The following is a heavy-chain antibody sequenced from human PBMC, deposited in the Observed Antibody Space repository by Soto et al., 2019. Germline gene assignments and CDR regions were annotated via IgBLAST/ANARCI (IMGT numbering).Heavy chain of an antibody. CDR3: ARAGVVVALAAFDI. D-gene: IGHD2-15*01. J-gene: IGHJ3*02. CDR1: GGTFSSYA. V-gene: IGHV1-69*06. CDR2: IIPIFGTA. Sequence: QVQLVQSGAEVKKPGSSVKVSCKASGGTFSSYAIRWVRQAPGQGLEWMGGIIPIFGTANYAQQFQGRVTITADKSTSTAYMELSSLRSEDTAVYYCARAGVVVALAAFDIWGQGTMVTVSS.